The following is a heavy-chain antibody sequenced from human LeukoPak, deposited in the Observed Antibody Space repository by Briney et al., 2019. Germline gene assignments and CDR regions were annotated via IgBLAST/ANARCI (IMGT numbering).Heavy chain of an antibody. CDR1: GYTFTGYY. CDR2: INPNSGGT. V-gene: IGHV1-2*02. D-gene: IGHD5-24*01. J-gene: IGHJ4*02. CDR3: ARLVVGDGYNYVDY. Sequence: ASVKVSCKASGYTFTGYYMHWVRQAPGQGLEWMGWINPNSGGTNYAQKFQGRVTMTRDTSISTAYMELSRLRSDYTAVYYCARLVVGDGYNYVDYWGQGTLVTVSS.